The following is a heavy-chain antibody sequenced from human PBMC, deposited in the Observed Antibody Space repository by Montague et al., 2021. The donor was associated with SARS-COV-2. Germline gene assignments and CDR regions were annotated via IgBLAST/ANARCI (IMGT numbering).Heavy chain of an antibody. V-gene: IGHV3-7*01. Sequence: SLRLSCAASGFTFSNNWMSWVRQAPGKGLEWVAIIKPDESEKNYVDSVKGRFSISRDNAKNSLYLQMDNLRAEDTAIYYCAKNGGAHGLDVWGQGTSVTVSS. J-gene: IGHJ6*02. CDR3: AKNGGAHGLDV. CDR1: GFTFSNNW. D-gene: IGHD4-23*01. CDR2: IKPDESEK.